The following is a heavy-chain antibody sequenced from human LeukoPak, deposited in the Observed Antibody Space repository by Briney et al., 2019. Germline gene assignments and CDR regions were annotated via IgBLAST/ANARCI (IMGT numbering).Heavy chain of an antibody. V-gene: IGHV3-23*01. CDR1: GFTFSNYA. Sequence: PGGSLRLSCAASGFTFSNYAMSWVRQAPGKGLEWVSAIRGSGYTTYYAGSVKGRFTISRDNSKNTLYLQMNSLRAEDTAVYFCAHRDSSGYRSTIDSWGLGTLVTVSS. J-gene: IGHJ4*02. CDR3: AHRDSSGYRSTIDS. CDR2: IRGSGYTT. D-gene: IGHD3-22*01.